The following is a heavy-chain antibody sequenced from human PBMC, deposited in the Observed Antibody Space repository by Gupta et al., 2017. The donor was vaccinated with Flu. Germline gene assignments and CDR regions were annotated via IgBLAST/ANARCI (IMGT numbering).Heavy chain of an antibody. D-gene: IGHD2-21*02. V-gene: IGHV1-69*01. J-gene: IGHJ5*02. CDR1: GDTFSSSS. Sequence: QVQLVQSGAEVKEPGSSVKVSCKASGDTFSSSSITWVRQAPGRGLEWMGDILPIIGATNYAQKFQGRVTITADESTRTAYMELSSLKSDDTAVYFCAREFPCGGDCYVLDAGGQGTLVSVYS. CDR2: ILPIIGAT. CDR3: AREFPCGGDCYVLDA.